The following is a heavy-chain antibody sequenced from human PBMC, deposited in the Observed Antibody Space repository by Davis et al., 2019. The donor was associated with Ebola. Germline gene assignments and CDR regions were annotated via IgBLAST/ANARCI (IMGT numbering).Heavy chain of an antibody. CDR2: INPSGGST. J-gene: IGHJ6*02. CDR1: GYTFTSYY. Sequence: AASVKVSCKASGYTFTSYYMHWVRQAPGQGLEWMGIINPSGGSTSYAQKFQGRVTMTRDTSTSTVYMELSSLRSEDTAVYYCARIESESDYYYYGMDVWGQGTTVTVSS. CDR3: ARIESESDYYYYGMDV. V-gene: IGHV1-46*01.